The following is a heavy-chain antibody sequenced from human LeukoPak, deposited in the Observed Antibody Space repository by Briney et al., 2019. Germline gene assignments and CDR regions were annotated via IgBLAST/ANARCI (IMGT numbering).Heavy chain of an antibody. Sequence: PSETLSLTCTVSGGSISSGDYYWSWIRQPPGKGLEWIGYIYYSGSTYYNPSLKSRVTISVDTSKNQFSLKLSSVTAADTAVYYCARLSVVGATARRYYFDYWGQGTLVTVSS. J-gene: IGHJ4*02. V-gene: IGHV4-30-4*01. D-gene: IGHD1-26*01. CDR3: ARLSVVGATARRYYFDY. CDR2: IYYSGST. CDR1: GGSISSGDYY.